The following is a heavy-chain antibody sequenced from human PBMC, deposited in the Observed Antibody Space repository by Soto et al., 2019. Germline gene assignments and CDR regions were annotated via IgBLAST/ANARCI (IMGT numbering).Heavy chain of an antibody. V-gene: IGHV3-7*01. CDR3: ARDAYGYYFDY. CDR1: GFTFSSYW. D-gene: IGHD3-10*01. CDR2: IKQDGSEK. Sequence: EVQLVESGGGLVQPGGSLRLSCAASGFTFSSYWMSWVRQAPGKGLEWVANIKQDGSEKYYVDSVKGRFTISRDNAKDSLYLQMNSLRAEDTAVYYCARDAYGYYFDYWGQGTLVTVSS. J-gene: IGHJ4*02.